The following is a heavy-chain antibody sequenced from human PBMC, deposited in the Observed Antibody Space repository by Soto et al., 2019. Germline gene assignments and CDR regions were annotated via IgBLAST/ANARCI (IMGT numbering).Heavy chain of an antibody. V-gene: IGHV4-30-4*01. CDR1: GVSVTNGDYY. J-gene: IGHJ5*02. Sequence: SETLSLTCTVSGVSVTNGDYYWTWMRQSPGKGLEWIGNIYYTETTNYNPSLNSRLSISIDTSRNQFSLQLTSVTAADTAIYYCARQRRGGYWFDPWGQGTLVTVSS. CDR3: ARQRRGGYWFDP. CDR2: IYYTETT.